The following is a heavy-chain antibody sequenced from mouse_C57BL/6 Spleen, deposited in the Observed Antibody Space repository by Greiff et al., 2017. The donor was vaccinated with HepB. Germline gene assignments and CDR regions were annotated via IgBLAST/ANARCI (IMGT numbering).Heavy chain of an antibody. Sequence: DVMLVESGPGLAKPSQTLSLTCSVTGYSITSDYWNWIRKFPGNKLEYMGYISYSGSTYYNPSLKSRISITRDTSKNQYDLQLNSVTTEDTATYYCARSYDGYYGLDYWGQGTTLTVSS. CDR3: ARSYDGYYGLDY. J-gene: IGHJ2*01. CDR2: ISYSGST. CDR1: GYSITSDY. D-gene: IGHD2-3*01. V-gene: IGHV3-8*01.